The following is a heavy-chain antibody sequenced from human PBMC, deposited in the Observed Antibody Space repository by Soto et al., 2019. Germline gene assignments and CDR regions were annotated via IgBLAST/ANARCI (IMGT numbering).Heavy chain of an antibody. CDR3: ARDRILGGLDV. J-gene: IGHJ6*02. Sequence: SETLSLTCTVSGGSVSSGSFYWTWIRRPPGKGLEWIGYIYNSETTNYNPSLKRRVTMLLDTSKNQFSLILTSVTAADTAVYYCARDRILGGLDVWGQGTTVTVSS. D-gene: IGHD7-27*01. CDR1: GGSVSSGSFY. V-gene: IGHV4-61*01. CDR2: IYNSETT.